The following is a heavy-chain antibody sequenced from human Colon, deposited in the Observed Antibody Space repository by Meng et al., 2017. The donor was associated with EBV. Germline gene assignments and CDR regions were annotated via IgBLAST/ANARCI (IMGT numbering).Heavy chain of an antibody. D-gene: IGHD6-19*01. V-gene: IGHV4-31*03. CDR1: GGSVSSGGYY. J-gene: IGHJ4*02. CDR2: IYYSGST. CDR3: ARVSSGWDYFDY. Sequence: QVQQQESGPGLVKPSQTPSLTCTVSGGSVSSGGYYWTWIRQHPGKGLEWFGHIYYSGSTFYNPSLKRRVIISIDTSKNQFSLNLRSVTAADTAVYYCARVSSGWDYFDYWGQGTLVTVSS.